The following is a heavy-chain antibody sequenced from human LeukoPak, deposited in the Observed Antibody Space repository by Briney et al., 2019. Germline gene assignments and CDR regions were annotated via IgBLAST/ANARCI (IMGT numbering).Heavy chain of an antibody. CDR2: IYSGGST. D-gene: IGHD6-19*01. CDR3: AKDPRVLAEYFDY. J-gene: IGHJ4*02. Sequence: GGSLRLSCAASGFTVSSNYMSWVRQAPGKGLEWVSLIYSGGSTFYAGSVKGRFTISRDNSKNTLYLQMNSLRAEDTAVYYCAKDPRVLAEYFDYWGQGTLVTVSS. V-gene: IGHV3-53*01. CDR1: GFTVSSNY.